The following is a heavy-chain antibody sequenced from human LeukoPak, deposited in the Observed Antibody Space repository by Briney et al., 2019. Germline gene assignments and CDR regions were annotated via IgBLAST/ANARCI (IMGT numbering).Heavy chain of an antibody. CDR2: IYYSGST. CDR1: GGSISSGSYY. J-gene: IGHJ4*02. Sequence: KPSETLSLTCTVSGGSISSGSYYWGWIRQPPGKGLEWIGSIYYSGSTYYNPSLKSRVTISVDTSKNQFSLKLSSVTAADTAVYYCATTGDRGSSGPDYWGQGTLVTVSS. CDR3: ATTGDRGSSGPDY. V-gene: IGHV4-39*01. D-gene: IGHD7-27*01.